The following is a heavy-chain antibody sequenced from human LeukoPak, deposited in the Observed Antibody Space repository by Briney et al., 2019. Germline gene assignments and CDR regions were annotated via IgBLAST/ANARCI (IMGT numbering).Heavy chain of an antibody. CDR3: AKTPISRGGRYSSS. CDR2: ISSSSSTI. CDR1: GFTFSSYS. D-gene: IGHD6-13*01. J-gene: IGHJ4*02. V-gene: IGHV3-48*01. Sequence: PGGSLRLSCAASGFTFSSYSMNWVRQAPGKGLEWVSYISSSSSTIYYADSVKGRFTISRDNAKNSLYLQMNSLRAEDTAVYYCAKTPISRGGRYSSSWGQGTLVTVSS.